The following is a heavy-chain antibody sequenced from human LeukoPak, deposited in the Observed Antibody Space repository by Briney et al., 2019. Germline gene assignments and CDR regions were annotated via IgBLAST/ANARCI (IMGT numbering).Heavy chain of an antibody. CDR3: ARHRRQSFDY. D-gene: IGHD5-24*01. CDR1: GFTFSSYE. V-gene: IGHV3-48*03. CDR2: ISSSGSTI. J-gene: IGHJ4*02. Sequence: GGSLRLSCAASGFTFSSYEMNWVRQAPGRGLEWVSYISSSGSTIYYADSVKGRFTISRDNAKNSLYLQMNSLRAEDTAVYYCARHRRQSFDYWGQGTLVTVSS.